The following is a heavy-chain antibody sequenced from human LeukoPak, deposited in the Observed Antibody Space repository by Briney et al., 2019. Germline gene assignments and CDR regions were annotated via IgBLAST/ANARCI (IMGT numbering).Heavy chain of an antibody. V-gene: IGHV4-59*11. Sequence: GSLRLSCAASGGSISSHYWTWIRQPPGKGLECIGDIFYTGSTTYSPSLKSRATISIETSKNQISLKLRSVTAADTAVYFCARVNWGGFDIWGQGTLATVSS. CDR1: GGSISSHY. J-gene: IGHJ3*02. D-gene: IGHD7-27*01. CDR3: ARVNWGGFDI. CDR2: IFYTGST.